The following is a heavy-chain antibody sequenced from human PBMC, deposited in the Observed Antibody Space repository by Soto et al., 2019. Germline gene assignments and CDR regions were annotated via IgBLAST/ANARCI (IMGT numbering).Heavy chain of an antibody. CDR1: GFTFSSYT. CDR3: AREVKGYFDY. V-gene: IGHV3-21*01. J-gene: IGHJ4*02. Sequence: GGSLRLSCAASGFTFSSYTMHWVRQAPGKGLEWVSAISGSSNYMYYADSLGGRFTISRDNAKNSLFLQMNSLRTEDTAVYYCAREVKGYFDYWGQGTLVTVSS. CDR2: ISGSSNYM.